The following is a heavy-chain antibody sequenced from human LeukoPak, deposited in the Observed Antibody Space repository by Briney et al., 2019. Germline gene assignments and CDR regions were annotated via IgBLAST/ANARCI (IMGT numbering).Heavy chain of an antibody. CDR3: AKVHRSYYYGSGSSPYFDY. CDR2: ISWDGGST. J-gene: IGHJ4*02. V-gene: IGHV3-43*01. CDR1: GFTFDDYT. Sequence: GGSLRLSCAASGFTFDDYTMHWVRQAPGKGLEWVSLISWDGGSTYYADSVKGRFTISRDNSKNSLYLQMNSLRTEDTALYYCAKVHRSYYYGSGSSPYFDYWGQGTLVTVSS. D-gene: IGHD3-10*01.